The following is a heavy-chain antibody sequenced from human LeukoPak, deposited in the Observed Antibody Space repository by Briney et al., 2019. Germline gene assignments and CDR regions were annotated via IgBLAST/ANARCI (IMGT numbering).Heavy chain of an antibody. J-gene: IGHJ5*02. CDR1: GGSISSSSYY. Sequence: SETLSLTCTVSGGSISSSSYYCGWIRQPPGKGLEWIGSIYYSGSTYYNPSLKSRVTISVDTSKNQFSLKLSSVTAADTAVYYCARLAVAGSPRFDPWGQGTLVTVSS. D-gene: IGHD6-19*01. CDR3: ARLAVAGSPRFDP. CDR2: IYYSGST. V-gene: IGHV4-39*01.